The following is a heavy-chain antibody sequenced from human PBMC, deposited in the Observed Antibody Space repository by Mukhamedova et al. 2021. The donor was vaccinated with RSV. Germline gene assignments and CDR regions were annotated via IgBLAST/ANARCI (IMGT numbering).Heavy chain of an antibody. D-gene: IGHD2/OR15-2a*01. CDR3: ATDSGFLINYLDN. CDR2: ISGDGDIT. V-gene: IGHV3-23*01. J-gene: IGHJ4*02. CDR1: YA. Sequence: YAMSWVRQAPGKGLEWVSGISGDGDITYYADSVKGRFTVSRDNSRNTLFMQVNSLRAEDTAVYYCATDSGFLINYLDNWGQGTL.